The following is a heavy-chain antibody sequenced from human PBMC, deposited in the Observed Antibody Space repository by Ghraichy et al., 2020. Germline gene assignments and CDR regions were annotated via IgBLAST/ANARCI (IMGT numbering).Heavy chain of an antibody. CDR3: ARVNLGTTYADWYFDL. Sequence: ETLSLTCTVSGGSISSSSYYWGWIRQPPGEGLEWIGSIYYSGSTYYNPSLKSRVTISVDTSKNQFSVKLSSVTAADTAVYYCARVNLGTTYADWYFDLWGRGTLVTVSS. CDR2: IYYSGST. V-gene: IGHV4-39*01. J-gene: IGHJ2*01. D-gene: IGHD1-7*01. CDR1: GGSISSSSYY.